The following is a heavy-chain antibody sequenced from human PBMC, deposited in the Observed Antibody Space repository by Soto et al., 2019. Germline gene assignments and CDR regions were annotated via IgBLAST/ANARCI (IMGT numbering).Heavy chain of an antibody. CDR2: IYYSGST. CDR1: GGSISSGGYY. Sequence: QVQLQESGPGLVKPSQTLSLTCTVSGGSISSGGYYWRWIRQHPGKGLEWNGYIYYSGSTYYNPSVKSRVTRSVDTSKNQFSLKLGSVTAADTAVYYCARWRAYCGGDCYSPTNWLDPWGQGTLVPVSS. J-gene: IGHJ5*02. D-gene: IGHD2-21*02. V-gene: IGHV4-31*03. CDR3: ARWRAYCGGDCYSPTNWLDP.